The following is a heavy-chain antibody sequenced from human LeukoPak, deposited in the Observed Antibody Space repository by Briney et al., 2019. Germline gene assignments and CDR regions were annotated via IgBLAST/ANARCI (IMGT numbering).Heavy chain of an antibody. CDR2: IHTSGST. CDR3: ARGSGGGSGNNYKDHYYGMDV. Sequence: PSETLSPSRAVSVVAPCGYSWSSGCQPARKALEWIGRIHTSGSTHYNPSLKSRVHMSVHTSKNQFSLKLNSVTAAETAVYYCARGSGGGSGNNYKDHYYGMDVWGQGTTVTVSS. V-gene: IGHV4-4*07. J-gene: IGHJ6*02. D-gene: IGHD3-10*01. CDR1: VVAPCGYS.